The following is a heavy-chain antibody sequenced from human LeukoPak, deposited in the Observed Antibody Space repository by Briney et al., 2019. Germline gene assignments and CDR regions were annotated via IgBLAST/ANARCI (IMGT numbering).Heavy chain of an antibody. CDR1: GYTFTSYG. J-gene: IGHJ6*03. CDR3: ARDRWAGYYSDYYYYYMDV. D-gene: IGHD3/OR15-3a*01. CDR2: ISAYNGNT. Sequence: ASVKVSCKASGYTFTSYGISWVRQAPGQGLEWMGWISAYNGNTNYAQKLQGRVTMTTDTSTSTAYMELRSLRSDDTAVYYCARDRWAGYYSDYYYYYMDVWGKGTTVTISS. V-gene: IGHV1-18*01.